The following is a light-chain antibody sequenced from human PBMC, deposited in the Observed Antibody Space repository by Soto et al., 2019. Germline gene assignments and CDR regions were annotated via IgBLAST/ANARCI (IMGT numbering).Light chain of an antibody. CDR1: QSISSW. J-gene: IGKJ1*01. Sequence: DIQMTQSPSTLSASVGDRVTITCRASQSISSWLAWYQQKPGKAPKLLIYKASSLESGVPSRFSGRGSVTEFTLTISSLQPDDFATYYCQQYNSSPWTFGQGTKVEIK. CDR2: KAS. CDR3: QQYNSSPWT. V-gene: IGKV1-5*03.